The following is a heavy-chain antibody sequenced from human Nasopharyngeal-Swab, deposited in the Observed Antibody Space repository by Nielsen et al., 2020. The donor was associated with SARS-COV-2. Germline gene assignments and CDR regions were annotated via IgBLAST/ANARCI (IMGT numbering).Heavy chain of an antibody. V-gene: IGHV3-23*01. CDR3: AKDLRGPYFF. CDR1: GYSFRTYG. D-gene: IGHD2/OR15-2a*01. J-gene: IGHJ4*02. CDR2: IVGSGDISGSGGST. Sequence: GAPKISGVASGYSFRTYGMSWVRQAPGKGPEWVAAIVGSGDISGSGGSTYYADSVKGRFTISRDNSKNTLSLQMNSLRAEDTAVYYCAKDLRGPYFFWGQGTLVTVSS.